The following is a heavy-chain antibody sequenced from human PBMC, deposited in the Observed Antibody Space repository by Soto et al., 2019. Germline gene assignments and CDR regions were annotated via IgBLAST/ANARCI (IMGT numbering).Heavy chain of an antibody. CDR1: GFTFTRYS. Sequence: GGSLRLSCAASGFTFTRYSMDWVRQAPGKGLEWVSSISSTTNYIYYADSMKGRFTVSRDNAKNSVYLEMNSLSAEDTAVYYCARESEDLTSNFDYWGQGTLVTVSS. J-gene: IGHJ4*02. CDR2: ISSTTNYI. CDR3: ARESEDLTSNFDY. V-gene: IGHV3-21*01.